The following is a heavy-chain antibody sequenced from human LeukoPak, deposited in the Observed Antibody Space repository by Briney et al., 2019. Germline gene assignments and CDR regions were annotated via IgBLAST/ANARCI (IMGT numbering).Heavy chain of an antibody. CDR3: AKELDSSGYFDY. CDR1: GFTFRSFA. CDR2: ISGSGGST. D-gene: IGHD3-22*01. J-gene: IGHJ4*02. V-gene: IGHV3-23*01. Sequence: GRSLRLSCAASGFTFRSFAMHWVRQAPGKGLEWVSGISGSGGSTYHADSVKGRFTISRDNSKNTLYLQMNSLRAEDTAVYYCAKELDSSGYFDYWGQGTLVTVSS.